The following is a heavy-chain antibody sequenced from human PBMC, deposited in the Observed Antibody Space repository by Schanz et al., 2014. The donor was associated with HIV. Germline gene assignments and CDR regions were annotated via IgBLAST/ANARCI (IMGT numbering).Heavy chain of an antibody. J-gene: IGHJ6*02. D-gene: IGHD4-17*01. CDR1: GFTFSNYW. CDR3: ARDRMDTVVSYYYYYGMDV. V-gene: IGHV3-74*01. Sequence: EVQLLESGGHLVQPGGSLRLSCTASGFTFSNYWMHWVRQVPGKGLVWVSRINSDGRSANYADSVKGRFTISRDNAKNTLILQMNSLRAEDTAVYYCARDRMDTVVSYYYYYGMDVWGQGTTVIVSS. CDR2: INSDGRSA.